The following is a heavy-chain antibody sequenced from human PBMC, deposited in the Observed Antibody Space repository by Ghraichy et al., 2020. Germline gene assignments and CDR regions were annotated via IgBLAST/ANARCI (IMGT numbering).Heavy chain of an antibody. D-gene: IGHD3-22*01. V-gene: IGHV4-39*01. CDR3: AKVSYYYDTSGYRGWFDP. CDR1: GGSISSSSYY. Sequence: SETLSLTCTVSGGSISSSSYYWGWIRQPPGKGLEWIGTIYYSGSTYYNPSLRSRVTISVDTSKNQFSLKLSSVTAAETAVYYCAKVSYYYDTSGYRGWFDPWGQGTLVTVSS. CDR2: IYYSGST. J-gene: IGHJ5*02.